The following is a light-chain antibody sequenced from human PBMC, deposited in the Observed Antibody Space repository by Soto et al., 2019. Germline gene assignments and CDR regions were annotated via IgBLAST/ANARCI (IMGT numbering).Light chain of an antibody. Sequence: DIKMTQSPSTLSASVGDRVTITCRTSQSISSWLAWYQQKPGKPPKLLIYDASTLESGVPSRFSGSGSGTEFTLTISSLQPDDFATYYCQQYNSYMWTFGQGTKVDIK. V-gene: IGKV1-5*01. J-gene: IGKJ1*01. CDR2: DAS. CDR1: QSISSW. CDR3: QQYNSYMWT.